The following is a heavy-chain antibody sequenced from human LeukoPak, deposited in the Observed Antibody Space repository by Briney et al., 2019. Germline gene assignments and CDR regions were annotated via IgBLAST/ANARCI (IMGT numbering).Heavy chain of an antibody. CDR2: IRNDGSDK. D-gene: IGHD1-26*01. V-gene: IGHV3-30*02. J-gene: IGHJ4*02. CDR1: GFTFSSYG. Sequence: GGSLRLSCAASGFTFSSYGMHWVRQAPGKGLEWVTFIRNDGSDKYYADSVQGRFTISRGNSKNTLYLQMNSLRAEDTAVYYCAKDEWASEVLDYWGQGTLVTVSS. CDR3: AKDEWASEVLDY.